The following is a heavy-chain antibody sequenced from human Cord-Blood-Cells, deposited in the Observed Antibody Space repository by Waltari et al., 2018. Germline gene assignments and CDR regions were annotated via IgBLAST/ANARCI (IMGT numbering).Heavy chain of an antibody. Sequence: EVQLVESGGGLVQTGRSLRLSCAASGFAFDDYAMHWVRQAPGKGLEWVSGISWNSGSIGYADSVKCRFTISRDNAKNSLYLQMNSLRAEDMALYYCAKRGISGAFDIWGQGTMVTVSS. CDR1: GFAFDDYA. V-gene: IGHV3-9*03. J-gene: IGHJ3*02. CDR2: ISWNSGSI. D-gene: IGHD3-16*01. CDR3: AKRGISGAFDI.